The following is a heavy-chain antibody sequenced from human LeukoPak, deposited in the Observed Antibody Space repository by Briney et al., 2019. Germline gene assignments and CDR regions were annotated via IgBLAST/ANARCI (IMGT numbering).Heavy chain of an antibody. J-gene: IGHJ3*02. CDR1: GLTFSSYG. CDR3: AKIQGWFNAAFHI. D-gene: IGHD6-19*01. CDR2: ISTTGGTT. V-gene: IGHV3-23*01. Sequence: GGSLRLSCAASGLTFSSYGMSWVRQAPGRGLEWVSAISTTGGTTYYADSVRGRFTISRDNSRNTLYLQMNSLRAEDTAVYYCAKIQGWFNAAFHIGGQGTMVTVSS.